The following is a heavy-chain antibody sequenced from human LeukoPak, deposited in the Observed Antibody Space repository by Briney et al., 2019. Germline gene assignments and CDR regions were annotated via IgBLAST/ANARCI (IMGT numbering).Heavy chain of an antibody. V-gene: IGHV3-23*01. CDR2: ISYSGSNT. J-gene: IGHJ4*02. Sequence: PGGSLRLSCAASGFTFSSYAMSWVRQAPGKELEWVSLISYSGSNTYYTDSVKGRFTIFRDNSENTLYLQMNSLRAEDTAVYYCARPLGSGSHQFVYFDYWGQGTLITVSS. CDR1: GFTFSSYA. CDR3: ARPLGSGSHQFVYFDY. D-gene: IGHD3-10*01.